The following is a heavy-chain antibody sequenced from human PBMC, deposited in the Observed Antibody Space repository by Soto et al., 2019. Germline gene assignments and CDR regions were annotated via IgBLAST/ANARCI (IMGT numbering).Heavy chain of an antibody. CDR2: IWYDGSNK. CDR3: GRDGALGDTAVVDS. V-gene: IGHV3-33*01. J-gene: IGHJ4*02. Sequence: QVQLVESGGGMVQPGKSLRLSCAASGFTFSTYGMHCVRQAPGKGLEWVAVIWYDGSNKYHGDSLKGRFTISRDNSKKTLYLQMNNLRAEDTAVYYCGRDGALGDTAVVDSWGQGTLVIVSS. D-gene: IGHD5-18*01. CDR1: GFTFSTYG.